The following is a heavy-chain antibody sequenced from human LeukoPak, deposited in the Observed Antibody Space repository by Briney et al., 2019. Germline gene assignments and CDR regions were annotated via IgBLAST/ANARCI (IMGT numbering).Heavy chain of an antibody. D-gene: IGHD3-10*01. Sequence: ASVKVSCKASGYTFTSYGISWVRQAPGQGLEWMGWISAYNGNTNYAQKFQGRVTMTRDTSISTAYMELSRLRSDDTAVYYCASGGFGELLNDYYYYYGMDVWGQGTTVTVSS. J-gene: IGHJ6*02. V-gene: IGHV1-18*01. CDR2: ISAYNGNT. CDR3: ASGGFGELLNDYYYYYGMDV. CDR1: GYTFTSYG.